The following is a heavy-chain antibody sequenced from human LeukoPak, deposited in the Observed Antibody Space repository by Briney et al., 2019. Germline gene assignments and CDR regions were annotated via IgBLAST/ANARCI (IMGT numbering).Heavy chain of an antibody. D-gene: IGHD5-18*01. J-gene: IGHJ4*02. Sequence: GSLRLSCAASGFSFHTHWTSWLRQTPGKGLEWVANINADGSETYYVGSVRGRFTVSRDNADNSLFLQMNSLRAEDTALYYCARDGHSSARDCRGQGTLVTVST. CDR3: ARDGHSSARDC. CDR1: GFSFHTHW. V-gene: IGHV3-7*01. CDR2: INADGSET.